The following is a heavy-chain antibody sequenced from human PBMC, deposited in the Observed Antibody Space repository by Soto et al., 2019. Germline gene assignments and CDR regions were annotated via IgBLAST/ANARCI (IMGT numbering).Heavy chain of an antibody. CDR2: ISSSGSTI. Sequence: EVQLVESGGGLVQPGGSLRLSCAASGFTFSSYEMNWVRQAPGKGLEWVSYISSSGSTIYYADSVKGRFTISRDNAKNSLYLQMNSLRAEDTAVYYCARDQGSGGFWSGYSRPGFDYWGQGTLVTVSS. CDR1: GFTFSSYE. CDR3: ARDQGSGGFWSGYSRPGFDY. J-gene: IGHJ4*02. D-gene: IGHD3-3*01. V-gene: IGHV3-48*03.